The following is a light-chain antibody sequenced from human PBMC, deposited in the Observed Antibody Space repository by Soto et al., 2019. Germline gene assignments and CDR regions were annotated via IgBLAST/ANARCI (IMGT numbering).Light chain of an antibody. CDR1: SGHSSYI. J-gene: IGLJ3*02. Sequence: QTVVTQSSSASASLGSSVKLTCTLSSGHSSYIIAWHQQQPGKAPRYLMKLEGSGTYNKRSGVSDRFSGSSSGADRYLTISHLQFEDEADYYCETWDSNTRVFGGGTKLTVL. CDR2: LEGSGTY. V-gene: IGLV4-60*02. CDR3: ETWDSNTRV.